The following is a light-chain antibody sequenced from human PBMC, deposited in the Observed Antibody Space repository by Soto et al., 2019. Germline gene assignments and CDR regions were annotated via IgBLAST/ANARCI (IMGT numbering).Light chain of an antibody. CDR3: RSYTSSSTRD. V-gene: IGLV2-14*01. CDR2: DVS. Sequence: QSALTQPASVSGSPGQSITISCTGTSSDVGGYNYVSWYQQHPGKAPKLMIYDVSNRPSGVSNRFSGSKSGNTASLTISGLQADDEADYYCRSYTSSSTRDFGTGTKHTVL. CDR1: SSDVGGYNY. J-gene: IGLJ1*01.